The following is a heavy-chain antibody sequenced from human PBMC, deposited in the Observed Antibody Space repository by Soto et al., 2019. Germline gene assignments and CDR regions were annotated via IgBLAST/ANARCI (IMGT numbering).Heavy chain of an antibody. D-gene: IGHD3-10*01. J-gene: IGHJ3*02. Sequence: EVQLLESGGGLVQPGGSLRLSCAASGFTFSSYAMSWVRQARGKGLEWVSAISGSGGSTYYADSVKGRFTISRDNSKNTLYLQMNSLRAEDTAVYYCAKLTGWFGAFDIWGQGTMVTVSS. CDR2: ISGSGGST. V-gene: IGHV3-23*01. CDR3: AKLTGWFGAFDI. CDR1: GFTFSSYA.